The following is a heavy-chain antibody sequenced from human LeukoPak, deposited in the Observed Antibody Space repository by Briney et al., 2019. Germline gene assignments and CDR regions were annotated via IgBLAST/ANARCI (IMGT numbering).Heavy chain of an antibody. J-gene: IGHJ4*02. Sequence: ASVKVSCKASGGTFSSYAISWVRQAPGQGLEWMGRIIPILGIANYAQKFQGRVTITADKSTSTAYMELSSLRSEDTAVYYCATGPLRVRGVLSNWGQGTLVTVSS. CDR1: GGTFSSYA. V-gene: IGHV1-69*04. CDR3: ATGPLRVRGVLSN. CDR2: IIPILGIA. D-gene: IGHD3-10*01.